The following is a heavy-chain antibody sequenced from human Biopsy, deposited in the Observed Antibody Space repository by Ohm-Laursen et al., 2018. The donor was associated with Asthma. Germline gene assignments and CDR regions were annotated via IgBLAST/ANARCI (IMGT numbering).Heavy chain of an antibody. J-gene: IGHJ4*02. CDR1: GGTFNTYV. Sequence: AASVKVSCKSLGGTFNTYVIGWVRQAPGQGLEWMGGINFVLGTTTYPQKFQDRVTITADDSTSTVYMELSSLRSEDTAVYYCARKAGSCISRTCYSLDFWGQGTLVTVSS. CDR2: INFVLGTT. V-gene: IGHV1-69*13. D-gene: IGHD2-2*01. CDR3: ARKAGSCISRTCYSLDF.